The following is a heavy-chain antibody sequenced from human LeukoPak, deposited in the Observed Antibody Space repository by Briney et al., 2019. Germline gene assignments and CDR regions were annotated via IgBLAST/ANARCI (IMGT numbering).Heavy chain of an antibody. CDR2: IKQDGSVQ. D-gene: IGHD5-18*01. V-gene: IGHV3-7*01. CDR1: GFTFENYW. Sequence: GSLRLSCVASGFTFENYWMSWIRQAPGKGPEWVAHIKQDGSVQHYLDSVKGRFTISRDNAKNSTVLQMSSLRADDTAVYYCARWAGVTDYWGQGTLVTVSS. CDR3: ARWAGVTDY. J-gene: IGHJ4*02.